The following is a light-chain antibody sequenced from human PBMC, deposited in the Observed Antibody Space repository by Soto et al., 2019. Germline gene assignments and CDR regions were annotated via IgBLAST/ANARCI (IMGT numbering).Light chain of an antibody. CDR2: GAS. V-gene: IGKV3-15*01. CDR3: QQYNNWPLT. CDR1: QSVSSN. Sequence: EKVMTQSPATLSVSPGERATLSCRASQSVSSNLAWYQQKPGQAPRLLIYGASSRATGIPVRFSGSGSGTEFTLTISSLQSEDFAVYYCQQYNNWPLTFGQGTQLEIK. J-gene: IGKJ5*01.